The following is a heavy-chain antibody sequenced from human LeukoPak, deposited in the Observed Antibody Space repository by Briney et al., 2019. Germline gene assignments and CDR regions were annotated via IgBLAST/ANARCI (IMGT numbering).Heavy chain of an antibody. CDR2: ISNDESNK. CDR3: AELGITMIGGV. Sequence: GRSLRLSCAASGFTFSSSGMHWVRQAPGKGLEWVAVISNDESNKYYADSVKGRFTISRDNSKNTLYLQMNSLRAEDTAVYYCAELGITMIGGVWGKGTTVTISS. D-gene: IGHD3-10*02. J-gene: IGHJ6*04. CDR1: GFTFSSSG. V-gene: IGHV3-30*18.